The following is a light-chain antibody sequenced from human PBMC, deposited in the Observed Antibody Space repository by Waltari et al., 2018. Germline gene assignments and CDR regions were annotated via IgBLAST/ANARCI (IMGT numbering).Light chain of an antibody. CDR2: DVS. Sequence: QSALTQPASVSGSPGQSITISCTGTSRDVVGYNYVSWYQQHPGKAPKLMIYDVSNRPSGVSNRFSGSKSGNTASLTISGLQAEDESDYYCSSYTSSNTLVVFGGGTKLTVL. CDR1: SRDVVGYNY. V-gene: IGLV2-14*03. CDR3: SSYTSSNTLVV. J-gene: IGLJ2*01.